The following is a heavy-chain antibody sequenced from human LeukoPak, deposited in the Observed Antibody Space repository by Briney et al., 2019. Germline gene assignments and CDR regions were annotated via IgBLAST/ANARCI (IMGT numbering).Heavy chain of an antibody. Sequence: PSETLSLTCAVSGYSISSGYYWGWIRQPPGKGLEWIGSIYHSGSTYYNPSLKSRVTISVDTSKNQFSLKLSSVTAADTAVYYCARPVTVVTPDWYFDLWGRGTLVTVSS. V-gene: IGHV4-38-2*01. CDR3: ARPVTVVTPDWYFDL. CDR1: GYSISSGYY. CDR2: IYHSGST. D-gene: IGHD4-23*01. J-gene: IGHJ2*01.